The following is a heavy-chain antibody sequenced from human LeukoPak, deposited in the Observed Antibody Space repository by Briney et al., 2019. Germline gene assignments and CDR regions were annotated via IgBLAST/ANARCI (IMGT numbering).Heavy chain of an antibody. D-gene: IGHD5-18*01. CDR3: AKVAFKQLWGDFDY. CDR1: GFTFSSYA. V-gene: IGHV3-30*01. CDR2: ISYDGSNK. J-gene: IGHJ4*02. Sequence: QTGGSLRLSCAASGFTFSSYAMHWVRQAPGKGLEWVAVISYDGSNKYYADSVKGRFTISRDNSKNTLYLQMNSLRAEDTAVYYCAKVAFKQLWGDFDYWGQGTLVTVSS.